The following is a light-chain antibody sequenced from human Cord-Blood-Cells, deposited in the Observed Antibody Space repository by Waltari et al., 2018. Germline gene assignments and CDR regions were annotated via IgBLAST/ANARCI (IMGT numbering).Light chain of an antibody. V-gene: IGLV3-1*01. CDR2: QDS. CDR3: QAWDSSTVV. CDR1: KLGDKY. Sequence: SYELTQPPSVSVSPGQTASSTCPGDKLGDKYACWYQQKPGQSPVLDIYQDSKRPSGIPERFSGSNSGNTATLTISGTQAMDEADYYCQAWDSSTVVFGGGTKLTVL. J-gene: IGLJ2*01.